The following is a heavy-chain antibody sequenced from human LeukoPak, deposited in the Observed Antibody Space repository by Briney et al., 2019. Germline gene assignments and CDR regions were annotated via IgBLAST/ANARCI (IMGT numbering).Heavy chain of an antibody. CDR2: IYYSGST. CDR3: AKNMYFRIAVDAGGFDP. Sequence: SETLSLTCTVSGGSISSYYWSWIRQPPGKGLEWIGYIYYSGSTNYNPSLESRVTISVDTSKNQFSLKLSSVTAADTAVYYCAKNMYFRIAVDAGGFDPWGQGTLVTVSS. V-gene: IGHV4-59*12. CDR1: GGSISSYY. D-gene: IGHD6-19*01. J-gene: IGHJ5*02.